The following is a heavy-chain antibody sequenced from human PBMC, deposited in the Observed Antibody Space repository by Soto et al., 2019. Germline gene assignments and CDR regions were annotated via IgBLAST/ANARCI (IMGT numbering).Heavy chain of an antibody. Sequence: GESLKISCKGSGYSFAGYWITWVRQKPGKGLEWIGRIDPSDSQTYYSPSFRGHVTISVTKSITTVFLQWSSLRASDTAMYYCARQIYDSDTGPNFQYYFDSWGQGTPVTVSS. CDR3: ARQIYDSDTGPNFQYYFDS. CDR1: GYSFAGYW. J-gene: IGHJ4*02. CDR2: IDPSDSQT. V-gene: IGHV5-10-1*01. D-gene: IGHD3-22*01.